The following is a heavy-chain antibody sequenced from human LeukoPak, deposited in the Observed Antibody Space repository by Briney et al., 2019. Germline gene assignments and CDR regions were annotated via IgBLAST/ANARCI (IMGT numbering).Heavy chain of an antibody. Sequence: GGSLRLSCAVSGCPFRIYERNWVRQAPGKGLGWVSNIGSSGTIRYYADSVKGRFSISRDNAKNSLYLQMNSLRVEDTGVYYCALLAVASDFDYWGQGALVTVSS. J-gene: IGHJ4*02. CDR3: ALLAVASDFDY. V-gene: IGHV3-48*03. CDR1: GCPFRIYE. D-gene: IGHD6-19*01. CDR2: IGSSGTIR.